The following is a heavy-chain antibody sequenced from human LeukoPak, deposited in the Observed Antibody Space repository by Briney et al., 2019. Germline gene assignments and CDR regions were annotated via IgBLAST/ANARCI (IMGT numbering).Heavy chain of an antibody. CDR3: ARDWLAGVPFDAFDI. CDR1: GFTFSSYA. D-gene: IGHD3-10*01. J-gene: IGHJ3*02. Sequence: GGSLRLSCAASGFTFSSYAMSWVRQAPGKGLEWVANIKEDGSEKYYVDSVKGRFTISRDNAQNSVYLHMNSLAAEDTALYYCARDWLAGVPFDAFDIWGQGTMVSVSS. CDR2: IKEDGSEK. V-gene: IGHV3-7*03.